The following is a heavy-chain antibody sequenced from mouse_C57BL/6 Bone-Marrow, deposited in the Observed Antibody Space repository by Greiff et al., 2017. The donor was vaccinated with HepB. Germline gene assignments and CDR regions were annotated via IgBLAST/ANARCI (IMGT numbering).Heavy chain of an antibody. CDR2: INPYNGDT. CDR3: ARKLHFSIRYFDV. V-gene: IGHV1-20*01. J-gene: IGHJ1*03. D-gene: IGHD1-3*01. Sequence: VQLQQSGPELVKPGDSVKISCKASGYSFTGYFMNWVMQSHGKSLEWIGRINPYNGDTFYNQKFKGKATLTVDKSSSTAHMELRSLTSEDSAVYYCARKLHFSIRYFDVWGTGTTVTVSS. CDR1: GYSFTGYF.